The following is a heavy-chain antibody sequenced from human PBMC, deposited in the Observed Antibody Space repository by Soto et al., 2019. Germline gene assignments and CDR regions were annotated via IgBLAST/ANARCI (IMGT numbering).Heavy chain of an antibody. V-gene: IGHV3-33*01. CDR2: IWFDGSDK. CDR3: ARLVGAAAGRFDP. J-gene: IGHJ5*02. CDR1: GFTFNSYG. D-gene: IGHD6-13*01. Sequence: QEQLVESGGGVVQPGTSLRLSCVASGFTFNSYGMHWVRQAPGKGLEWVAAIWFDGSDKYYADSVKGLFTISRDNSKNTLYLQMNSLRAEDTCVYYGARLVGAAAGRFDPWGQGTLVIVSS.